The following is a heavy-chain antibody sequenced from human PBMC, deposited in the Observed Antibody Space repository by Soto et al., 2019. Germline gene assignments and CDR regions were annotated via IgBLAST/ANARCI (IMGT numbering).Heavy chain of an antibody. V-gene: IGHV3-20*04. D-gene: IGHD3-22*01. Sequence: GGFLRLSCAASGFTFDDYGMSWVRQAPGKGLEWVSGINWNGGSTGYADSVKGRFTISRDNAKNSLYLQMNSLRAEDTALYYCARSQTYYYDSSGYYPNYYYYYGMDVWGKRTTVTGSS. J-gene: IGHJ6*04. CDR1: GFTFDDYG. CDR3: ARSQTYYYDSSGYYPNYYYYYGMDV. CDR2: INWNGGST.